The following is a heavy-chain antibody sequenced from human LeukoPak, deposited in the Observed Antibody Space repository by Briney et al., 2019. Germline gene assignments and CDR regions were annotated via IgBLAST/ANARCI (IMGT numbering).Heavy chain of an antibody. D-gene: IGHD2-8*01. Sequence: GESLKIPCKGSGYSFTSYWIGWVRQMPGKGLEWMGIIYPGDSDTRYSPSFQGQVTISADKSISTAYLQWSSLKASDTAMYYCARRYCTNGVCYTALDYWGQGTLVTVSS. J-gene: IGHJ4*02. CDR1: GYSFTSYW. V-gene: IGHV5-51*01. CDR3: ARRYCTNGVCYTALDY. CDR2: IYPGDSDT.